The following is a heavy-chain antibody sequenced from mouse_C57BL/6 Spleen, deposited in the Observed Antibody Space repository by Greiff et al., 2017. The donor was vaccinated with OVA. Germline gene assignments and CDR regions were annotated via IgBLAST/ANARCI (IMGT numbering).Heavy chain of an antibody. CDR3: ARDDDGYRYAMDY. CDR1: GYTFTSYW. J-gene: IGHJ4*01. Sequence: KESCKASGYTFTSYWMHWVKQRPGRGLEWIGRIDPNSGGTKYNEKFKSKATLTVDKPSSTAYMQLSSLTSEDSAVYYCARDDDGYRYAMDYWGQGTSVTVSS. V-gene: IGHV1-72*01. D-gene: IGHD2-3*01. CDR2: IDPNSGGT.